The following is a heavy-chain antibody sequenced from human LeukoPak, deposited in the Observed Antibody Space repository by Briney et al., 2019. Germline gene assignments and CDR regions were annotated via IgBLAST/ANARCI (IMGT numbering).Heavy chain of an antibody. D-gene: IGHD2-15*01. CDR1: GFSVSSNF. CDR2: IYSGGYT. J-gene: IGHJ4*02. Sequence: GGSLRLSCAASGFSVSSNFMSWVRQAPGKGLEWVSVIYSGGYTSYADPVKGRFTISRDNSKNTVYLQMNSLSAEDTAVYFCATVKGCSGGTCYSSFFDSWGQGTLVTVSS. V-gene: IGHV3-53*01. CDR3: ATVKGCSGGTCYSSFFDS.